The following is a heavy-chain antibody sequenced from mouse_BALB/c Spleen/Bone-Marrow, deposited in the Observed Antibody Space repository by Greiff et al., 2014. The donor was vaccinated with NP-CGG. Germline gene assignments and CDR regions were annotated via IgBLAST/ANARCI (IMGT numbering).Heavy chain of an antibody. CDR3: ARIYYYGRDY. CDR1: GYTFTNYW. Sequence: VMLVESGAELAKPGASVKMSCKASGYTFTNYWMHWVKQRPGQGLEWIRYINPSTGYTEYNQKFKDKATLTADKSSSTAYMQLSSLTSEDSAVYYCARIYYYGRDYWGQGTTLTVSS. D-gene: IGHD1-1*01. CDR2: INPSTGYT. J-gene: IGHJ2*01. V-gene: IGHV1-7*01.